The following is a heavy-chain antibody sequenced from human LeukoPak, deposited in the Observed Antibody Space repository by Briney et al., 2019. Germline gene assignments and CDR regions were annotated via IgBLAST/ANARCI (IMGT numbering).Heavy chain of an antibody. J-gene: IGHJ4*02. D-gene: IGHD3-22*01. Sequence: ASETLSLTCIVSGGSIGSYYWSWIRQPPGKGLEWIGHIYYSGSTDYNPSLRSRVTISVDTSKNQFSLRLGSVTAADTAVYYCARDRSDGSGYYGYYFDYWGQGTLVSVSS. V-gene: IGHV4-59*01. CDR2: IYYSGST. CDR1: GGSIGSYY. CDR3: ARDRSDGSGYYGYYFDY.